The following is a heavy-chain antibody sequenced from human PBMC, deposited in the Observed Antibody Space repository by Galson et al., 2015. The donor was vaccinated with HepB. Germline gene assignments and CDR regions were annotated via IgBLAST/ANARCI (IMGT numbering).Heavy chain of an antibody. CDR2: ISYDGSNK. Sequence: SLRLSCAASGFTFSSYAMHWVRQAPGKGLEWVAVISYDGSNKYYADSVKGRFTISRDNSKNTLYLQMNSLRAEDTAVYYCARDKAFTAGTAAPSYYYYGMDVWGQGTTVTVSS. V-gene: IGHV3-30-3*01. D-gene: IGHD6-13*01. CDR3: ARDKAFTAGTAAPSYYYYGMDV. CDR1: GFTFSSYA. J-gene: IGHJ6*02.